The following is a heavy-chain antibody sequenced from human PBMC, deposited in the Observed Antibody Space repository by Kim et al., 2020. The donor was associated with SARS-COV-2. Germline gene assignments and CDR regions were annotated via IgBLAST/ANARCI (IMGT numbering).Heavy chain of an antibody. V-gene: IGHV3-15*01. J-gene: IGHJ6*02. Sequence: GGSLRLSCAASGFTFSNAWMTWVRQAPGKGLEWVDRIKSKTDGGTTDYAAPVKGRFTISRDDSKNTLYLQMNSLKTEDTAVYYCTTLNYGMDVWGQGTTVTVSS. CDR2: IKSKTDGGTT. CDR3: TTLNYGMDV. CDR1: GFTFSNAW.